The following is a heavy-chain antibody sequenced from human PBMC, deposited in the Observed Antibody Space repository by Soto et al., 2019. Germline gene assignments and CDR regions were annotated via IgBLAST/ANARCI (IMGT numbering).Heavy chain of an antibody. Sequence: LRLSCAISESTVRRDWMNWVRQAPGKGLEWVAHTNPDGSEKYYADSVKGRFTITRDNANNLLYLQMNSLRVGDTAMYYCSGGVGDAFWGQGTLVTVSS. CDR3: SGGVGDAF. D-gene: IGHD1-26*01. V-gene: IGHV3-7*04. CDR2: TNPDGSEK. CDR1: ESTVRRDW. J-gene: IGHJ4*02.